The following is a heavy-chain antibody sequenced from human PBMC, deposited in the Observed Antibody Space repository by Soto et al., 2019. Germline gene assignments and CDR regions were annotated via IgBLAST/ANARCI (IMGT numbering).Heavy chain of an antibody. CDR2: IYYRASS. Sequence: QVQLQESGPGLVKPSETLSLTCTVSGGSVSTYYWSWIRQPPGKGLEWIGYIYYRASSSYNPSLQSRFTMLLDTAKNQFFLTLTSVTVADTAVYYCARYWTARFDPWGQGTLVTVSS. V-gene: IGHV4-59*08. J-gene: IGHJ5*02. CDR1: GGSVSTYY. CDR3: ARYWTARFDP. D-gene: IGHD2-15*01.